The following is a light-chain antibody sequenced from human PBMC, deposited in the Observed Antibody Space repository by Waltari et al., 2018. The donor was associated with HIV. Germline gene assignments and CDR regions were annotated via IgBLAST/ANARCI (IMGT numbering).Light chain of an antibody. CDR1: NSNIGSNP. CDR3: AAWDDSLSGFVV. Sequence: QSVLTQPPSASGRPGQRVTISCSGSNSNIGSNPVKSYRQLPGTAPKLLIFGNHERPSGVPDRFSGSKSGTSASLIISGLQSEDEADYYCAAWDDSLSGFVVFGGGNKLTVL. J-gene: IGLJ2*01. V-gene: IGLV1-44*01. CDR2: GNH.